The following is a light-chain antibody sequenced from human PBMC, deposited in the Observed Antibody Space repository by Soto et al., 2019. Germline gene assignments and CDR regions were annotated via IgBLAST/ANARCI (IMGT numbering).Light chain of an antibody. J-gene: IGKJ4*01. CDR1: QGISSY. Sequence: AIRMTQSPSSLSASTGDRVTITCRASQGISSYLAWYQQKPGKAPKLLIYAASTLQSGVPSRFSGSGSGTHFTLTISCLQSEDFATYYCQQYYSYTQLTFGGGTKAEIK. CDR2: AAS. V-gene: IGKV1-8*01. CDR3: QQYYSYTQLT.